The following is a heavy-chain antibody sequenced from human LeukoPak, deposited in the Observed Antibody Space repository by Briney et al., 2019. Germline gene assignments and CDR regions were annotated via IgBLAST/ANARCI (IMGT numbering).Heavy chain of an antibody. J-gene: IGHJ4*02. CDR2: IYTSGST. CDR1: GGSISSCY. V-gene: IGHV4-4*07. Sequence: SETLSLTCTVSGGSISSCYWSWIRQPAGKGLEWIGRIYTSGSTNYNPSLKSQVTMSVDTSKNQFSLKLSSVTAADTAVYYCVGGEGDYSNFWGQGTLVTVSS. CDR3: VGGEGDYSNF. D-gene: IGHD4-11*01.